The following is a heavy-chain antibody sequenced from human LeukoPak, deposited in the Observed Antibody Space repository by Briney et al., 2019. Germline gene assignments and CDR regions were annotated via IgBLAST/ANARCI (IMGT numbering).Heavy chain of an antibody. J-gene: IGHJ4*02. CDR2: IYHSGST. Sequence: SETLSLTCTVSGYSISSGYYWGWSRQPPGKGVEWIGSIYHSGSTYYNPSLKSRVTISVDTSKNQFSLKLSSVTAADTAVYYCASIAVSRVDYWGQGTLVTVSS. CDR3: ASIAVSRVDY. CDR1: GYSISSGYY. D-gene: IGHD6-19*01. V-gene: IGHV4-38-2*02.